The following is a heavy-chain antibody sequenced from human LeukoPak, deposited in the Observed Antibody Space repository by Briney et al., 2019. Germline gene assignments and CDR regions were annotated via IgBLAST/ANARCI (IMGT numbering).Heavy chain of an antibody. J-gene: IGHJ5*02. CDR3: ARLSHWFDP. D-gene: IGHD3-16*02. CDR2: IYTSGST. CDR1: GGSISSGSYY. V-gene: IGHV4-61*02. Sequence: PSETLSLTCTVSGGSISSGSYYWSWIRQPAGKGLEWIGRIYTSGSTNYNPSRKSRITISVDTSKNQFSLKLSSVTAADTAVYYCARLSHWFDPWGQGTLVTVSS.